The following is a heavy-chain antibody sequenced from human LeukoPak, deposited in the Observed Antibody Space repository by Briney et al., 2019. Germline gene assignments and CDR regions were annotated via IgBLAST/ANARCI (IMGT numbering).Heavy chain of an antibody. J-gene: IGHJ4*02. CDR2: IEQDGSEE. CDR1: GFTFSSYW. V-gene: IGHV3-7*01. D-gene: IGHD3-22*01. Sequence: GGSLRLSCAASGFTFSSYWMSWVRQAPGKGLEWVANIEQDGSEEYYVDSVKGRFTISRDNAKNSLYLQMNSLRAEDTAVYYCARDRGAQFTYYDSSGYYDYWGQGTLVTVSS. CDR3: ARDRGAQFTYYDSSGYYDY.